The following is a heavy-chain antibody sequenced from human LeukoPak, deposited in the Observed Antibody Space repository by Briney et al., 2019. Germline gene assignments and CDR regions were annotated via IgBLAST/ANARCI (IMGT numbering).Heavy chain of an antibody. CDR1: ASTLSNYA. J-gene: IGHJ2*01. Sequence: PGESLTPSCPASASTLSNYAMSWVRQAPGKVLEWVSAISGSGATTYYADSVRGRLCTSRDTSDNTPFLQINRLRTADPAVNYRAKQGVSGYTSGWDWYFDLWGRGTLVTVSS. D-gene: IGHD6-25*01. CDR3: AKQGVSGYTSGWDWYFDL. V-gene: IGHV3-23*01. CDR2: ISGSGATT.